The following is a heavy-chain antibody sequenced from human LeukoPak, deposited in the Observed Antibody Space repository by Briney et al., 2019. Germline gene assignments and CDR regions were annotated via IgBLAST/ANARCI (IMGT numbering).Heavy chain of an antibody. CDR2: ISGNSGDI. CDR1: GFIFDDYV. D-gene: IGHD3-10*01. J-gene: IGHJ4*01. CDR3: VGQAGRAGGQ. Sequence: TGGSLRLSCAASGFIFDDYVMAWVRQAPGKGPEWISYISGNSGDIAYADSVKGRFTISRDNAKNSLHLQMNSLRVEDTAVYHCVGQAGRAGGQWGRGILITVSS. V-gene: IGHV3/OR16-9*01.